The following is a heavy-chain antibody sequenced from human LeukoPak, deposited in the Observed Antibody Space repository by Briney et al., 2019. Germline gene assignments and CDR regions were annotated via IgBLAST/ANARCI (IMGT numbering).Heavy chain of an antibody. D-gene: IGHD3-10*01. CDR2: INYSGST. Sequence: SETLCLTCTVSDGSISSNIYYWGWIRQPPGKGLEWIGSINYSGSTYHSPSLESRVTISVDTSRIQISLRLSSVTAADTAVYYCARRLSANYYGSGSSVDYWGQGTLVTVSS. J-gene: IGHJ4*01. V-gene: IGHV4-39*01. CDR3: ARRLSANYYGSGSSVDY. CDR1: DGSISSNIYY.